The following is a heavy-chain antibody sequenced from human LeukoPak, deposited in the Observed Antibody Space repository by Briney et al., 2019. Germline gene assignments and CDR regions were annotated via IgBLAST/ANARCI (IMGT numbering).Heavy chain of an antibody. V-gene: IGHV4-59*11. D-gene: IGHD2-2*01. Sequence: SETLSLTCTVSGGSISSHYWSWIRQPPGKGLEWIGYIYYSGSTNYNPSLKSRVTISVDTSKIQFSLKLSSVTAADTAVYYCARATYQLLPRGFDPWGQGTLVTVSS. CDR3: ARATYQLLPRGFDP. J-gene: IGHJ5*02. CDR2: IYYSGST. CDR1: GGSISSHY.